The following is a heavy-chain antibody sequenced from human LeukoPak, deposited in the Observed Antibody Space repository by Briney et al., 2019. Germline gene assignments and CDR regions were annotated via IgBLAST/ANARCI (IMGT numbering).Heavy chain of an antibody. CDR3: AKGDVATTLFDY. CDR2: IRYDGSKK. D-gene: IGHD5-12*01. V-gene: IGHV3-30*02. J-gene: IGHJ4*02. CDR1: GFTFSSYG. Sequence: GGSLRLSCAASGFTFSSYGMHWVRQAPGKGLEWVAFIRYDGSKKYYADSVKGRFTISRDNSKNTLYLQMNSLRAEDTAVYYCAKGDVATTLFDYWGQGTLVTVSS.